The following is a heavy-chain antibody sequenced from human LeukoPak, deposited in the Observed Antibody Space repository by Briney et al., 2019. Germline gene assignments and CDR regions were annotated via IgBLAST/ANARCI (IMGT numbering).Heavy chain of an antibody. CDR2: ISGSSSVT. Sequence: HSGGSLRLSCGASGFRFGSYAMHWVRQAPGKGLEWVSGISGSSSVTYYADSVKGRFTISRDNSKNTLYLQMNSLRAEDTAVYYCAKARGSSVYEQFDYWGQGTQVTVSP. J-gene: IGHJ4*02. D-gene: IGHD5/OR15-5a*01. V-gene: IGHV3-23*01. CDR3: AKARGSSVYEQFDY. CDR1: GFRFGSYA.